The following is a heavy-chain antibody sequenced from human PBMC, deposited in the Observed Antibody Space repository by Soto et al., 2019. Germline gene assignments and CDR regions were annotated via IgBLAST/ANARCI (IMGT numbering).Heavy chain of an antibody. D-gene: IGHD6-19*01. V-gene: IGHV4-4*02. CDR1: ADSISSTTW. CDR3: ARQGGWYMDY. Sequence: QVQLQESGPGLVKPAGTLSLTCDVSADSISSTTWRSWVRQPPGGGLEWIGEIHQRGPTNYNPSLKSRVTISIDTAKNQFSQKVTSVAAADPAVYYCARQGGWYMDYWGQGTLVTVSS. J-gene: IGHJ4*02. CDR2: IHQRGPT.